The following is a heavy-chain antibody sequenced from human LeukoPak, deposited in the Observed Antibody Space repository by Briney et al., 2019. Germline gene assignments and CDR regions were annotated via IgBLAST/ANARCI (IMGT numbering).Heavy chain of an antibody. J-gene: IGHJ4*02. CDR3: ARGRGYYPELDY. CDR1: GFTVSSNY. Sequence: GGSLRLSCAASGFTVSSNYMSWVRQAPGKGLEWVSVIYSGGSTHYADSVTGRFTISRDNSKNTLYLQMNSLRAEDTAIYYCARGRGYYPELDYWGQGTLVTVSS. V-gene: IGHV3-53*01. D-gene: IGHD3-22*01. CDR2: IYSGGST.